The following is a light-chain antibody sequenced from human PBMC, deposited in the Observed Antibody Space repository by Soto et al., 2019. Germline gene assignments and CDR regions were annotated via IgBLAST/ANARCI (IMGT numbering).Light chain of an antibody. CDR3: QQYNSYSKT. CDR2: DAS. CDR1: QRISSW. Sequence: DLQRTHSHSTPTPSVGDRVTITCRASQRISSWLAWYQQKPGKAPKLLIYDASSLESGVPSRFSGSGSGTEFTLTISSLQPDDFATYYCQQYNSYSKTFGQGTKVDI. J-gene: IGKJ1*01. V-gene: IGKV1-5*01.